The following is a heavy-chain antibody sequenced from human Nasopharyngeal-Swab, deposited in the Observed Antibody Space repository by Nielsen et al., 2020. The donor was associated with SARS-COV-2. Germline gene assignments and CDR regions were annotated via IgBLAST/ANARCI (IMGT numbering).Heavy chain of an antibody. V-gene: IGHV1-2*06. CDR1: GYTFTGYY. CDR2: INPNSGGT. CDR3: GGGGYCSGGSCYSFDAFDI. D-gene: IGHD2-15*01. J-gene: IGHJ3*02. Sequence: ASVKVSCKASGYTFTGYYMHWVRQAPGQGLEWMGRINPNSGGTNYAQKFQGRVTMTRDTSISTAYMELSRLRSDDTAVYYCGGGGYCSGGSCYSFDAFDIWGQGTMVTVSS.